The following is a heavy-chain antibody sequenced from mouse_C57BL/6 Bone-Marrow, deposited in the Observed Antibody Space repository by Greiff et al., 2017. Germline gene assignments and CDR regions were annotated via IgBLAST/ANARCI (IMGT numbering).Heavy chain of an antibody. CDR3: ERRAYYGSSYGAMDY. J-gene: IGHJ4*01. V-gene: IGHV1-81*01. Sequence: VQLQESGAELARPGASVKLSCKASGYTFTSYGISWVKQRTGQGLEWIGEIYPRSGNTYYTEKFKGKATLTADKSSSTAYMELRSLTSEDSAVYFCERRAYYGSSYGAMDYWGQGTSVTVSS. CDR2: IYPRSGNT. D-gene: IGHD1-1*01. CDR1: GYTFTSYG.